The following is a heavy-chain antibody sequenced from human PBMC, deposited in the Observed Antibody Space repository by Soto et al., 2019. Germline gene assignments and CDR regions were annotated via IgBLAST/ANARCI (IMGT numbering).Heavy chain of an antibody. V-gene: IGHV1-8*01. Sequence: ASVKVSCKASGYTFTSYDSNWVRQATGQGREWMGWMNPNSGNTGYAQKFKGRVIMTRNTSISTAYMELGSLRCDDTAVYDCASGGRVDPWSASYYYYGMDVWGQGATVTVSS. CDR3: ASGGRVDPWSASYYYYGMDV. CDR2: MNPNSGNT. J-gene: IGHJ6*02. CDR1: GYTFTSYD. D-gene: IGHD3-16*01.